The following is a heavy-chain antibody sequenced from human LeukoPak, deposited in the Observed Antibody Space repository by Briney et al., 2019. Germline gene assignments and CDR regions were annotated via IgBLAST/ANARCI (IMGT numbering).Heavy chain of an antibody. CDR1: GLTFSSYG. J-gene: IGHJ4*02. Sequence: GGSLRLSCAASGLTFSSYGMSWVRQAPGKGLEWVSSISSSSSYLFFADSVKGRFTISRDNTKNSLYLQMNSLRVDDTAVYYCARDAVTGYSSGWYKPFPFDYWGQGSLVTVSS. CDR2: ISSSSSYL. V-gene: IGHV3-21*01. D-gene: IGHD6-19*01. CDR3: ARDAVTGYSSGWYKPFPFDY.